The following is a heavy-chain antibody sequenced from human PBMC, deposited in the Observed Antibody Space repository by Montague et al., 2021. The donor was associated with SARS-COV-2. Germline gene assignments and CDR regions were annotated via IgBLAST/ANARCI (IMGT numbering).Heavy chain of an antibody. CDR2: ISSSGSTI. J-gene: IGHJ6*02. CDR1: GFTFSSYE. D-gene: IGHD3-3*01. Sequence: SLRLSCAASGFTFSSYEMNWVRQAPGKGLEWVSYISSSGSTIYYADPMKGRFTISRDNAKNSLYLQMNSLRAEDTAVYYCARGGTYYDFWSGYYNYYYGMDVWGQGTAVTVSS. CDR3: ARGGTYYDFWSGYYNYYYGMDV. V-gene: IGHV3-48*03.